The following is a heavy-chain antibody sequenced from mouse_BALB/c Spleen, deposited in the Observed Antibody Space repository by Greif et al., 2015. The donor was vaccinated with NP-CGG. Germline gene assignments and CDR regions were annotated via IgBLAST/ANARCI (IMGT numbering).Heavy chain of an antibody. J-gene: IGHJ1*01. CDR1: GFAFSSYD. Sequence: EVQLVESGGGLVKPGGSLKLSCAASGFAFSSYDMSWVRQTPEKRLEWVATISSGGSYTYYPDSVKGRFTISRDNARNTLYLQMSSLRSEDTALYYCARPGGNYYWYFDVWGAGTTVTVSS. CDR2: ISSGGSYT. D-gene: IGHD2-1*01. CDR3: ARPGGNYYWYFDV. V-gene: IGHV5-9*02.